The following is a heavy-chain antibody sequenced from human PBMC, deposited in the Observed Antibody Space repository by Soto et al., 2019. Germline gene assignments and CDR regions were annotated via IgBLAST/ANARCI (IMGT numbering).Heavy chain of an antibody. Sequence: AETLSLTCTVSGGSISSYYWSWIRQPPGEGREWIGYIYYSGSTNYNPSLKSRVTISVDTSKNQFYLKLSSVTAADTAVYYCATTVTAMVDYYGMDVWGQGTTVTVS. CDR3: ATTVTAMVDYYGMDV. J-gene: IGHJ6*02. V-gene: IGHV4-59*01. CDR2: IYYSGST. CDR1: GGSISSYY. D-gene: IGHD5-18*01.